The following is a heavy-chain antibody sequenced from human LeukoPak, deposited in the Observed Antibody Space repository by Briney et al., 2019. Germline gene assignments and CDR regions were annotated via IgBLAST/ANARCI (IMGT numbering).Heavy chain of an antibody. V-gene: IGHV3-23*01. CDR3: AKDEGKYSIFEGAFDI. D-gene: IGHD3-3*01. J-gene: IGHJ3*02. Sequence: PGGSLRLSCAASGFTFSSYAMSWVRQAPGKGLEWVSAISGSGGSTYYADSVKGRFTISRDNSKNTLYLQMNSLRAEDTAVYYCAKDEGKYSIFEGAFDIWGQGTMVTVSS. CDR1: GFTFSSYA. CDR2: ISGSGGST.